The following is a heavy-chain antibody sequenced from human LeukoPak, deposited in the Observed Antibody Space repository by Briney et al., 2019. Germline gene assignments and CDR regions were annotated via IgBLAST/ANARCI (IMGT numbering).Heavy chain of an antibody. D-gene: IGHD3-22*01. V-gene: IGHV3-66*01. J-gene: IGHJ4*02. CDR1: GFTVSSNY. CDR2: IYSGGST. Sequence: GGSLRLSCAASGFTVSSNYMSWVRQAPGKGLEWVSVIYSGGSTYYTDSVKGRFTISRDNSKNTLYLQMNSLRAEDTAVYYCARDAPLLPKSFDYWGQGTLVTVSS. CDR3: ARDAPLLPKSFDY.